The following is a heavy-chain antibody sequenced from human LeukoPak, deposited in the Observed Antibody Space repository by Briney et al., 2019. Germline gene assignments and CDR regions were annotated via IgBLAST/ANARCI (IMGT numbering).Heavy chain of an antibody. Sequence: PGRSLRLSCAASGFTFDDYAMHWVRQAPGKGLEWVSGISWNSGSIGYADSVKGRFTISRDNAKNSLYLQMNSLRAEDTAVYYCARETAAGNGEIDYWGQGTLVTVSS. V-gene: IGHV3-9*01. D-gene: IGHD6-13*01. CDR3: ARETAAGNGEIDY. CDR2: ISWNSGSI. J-gene: IGHJ4*02. CDR1: GFTFDDYA.